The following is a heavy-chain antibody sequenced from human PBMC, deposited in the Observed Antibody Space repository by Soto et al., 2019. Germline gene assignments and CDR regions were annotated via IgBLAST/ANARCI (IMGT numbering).Heavy chain of an antibody. CDR1: GGSISSGGYY. Sequence: QVQLQESGPGLVKPSQTLSLTCTVSGGSISSGGYYWSWIRKHPGKGLDWIGYIYYSGSTYYNPSLKCWVTISVDTSKNQFSLKLSSVTAADTAVYYCARDGYNDGDAFDIWGQGTMVTVSS. D-gene: IGHD5-12*01. J-gene: IGHJ3*02. V-gene: IGHV4-31*03. CDR3: ARDGYNDGDAFDI. CDR2: IYYSGST.